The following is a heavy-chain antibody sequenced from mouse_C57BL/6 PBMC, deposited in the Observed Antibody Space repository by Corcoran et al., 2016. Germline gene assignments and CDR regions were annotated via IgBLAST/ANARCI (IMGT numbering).Heavy chain of an antibody. CDR1: GYTFTDYY. J-gene: IGHJ3*01. V-gene: IGHV1-26*01. Sequence: EVQLQQSGPELVKPGASVKISCKASGYTFTDYYMNWVKQSHGKSLEWIGDINPNNGGTSYNQKFKGKATLTVDKSSSTAYMELRSLTSEDSAVYYCDTTRFAYWGQGTLVTVSA. CDR2: INPNNGGT. CDR3: DTTRFAY.